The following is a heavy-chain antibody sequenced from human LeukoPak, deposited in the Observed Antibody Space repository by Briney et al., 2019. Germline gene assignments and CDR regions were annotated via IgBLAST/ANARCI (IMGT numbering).Heavy chain of an antibody. Sequence: SETLSLTCTVSGGSISSYYWSWTRQPPGKGLEWIGYIYYSGSTNYNPSLKSRVTISVDTSKNQFSLKLSSVTAADTAVYYCAREDTAMVDWAQGTLVTVSS. CDR3: AREDTAMVD. D-gene: IGHD5-18*01. V-gene: IGHV4-59*01. CDR1: GGSISSYY. J-gene: IGHJ4*02. CDR2: IYYSGST.